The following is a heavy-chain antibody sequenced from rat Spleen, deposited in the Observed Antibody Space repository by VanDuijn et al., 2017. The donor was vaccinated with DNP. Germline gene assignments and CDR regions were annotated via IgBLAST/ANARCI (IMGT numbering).Heavy chain of an antibody. Sequence: EVKLVESGGGLVQPGRSLKLSCAASGFNFNDYWMGWVRQAPGQGLEWVASITTDGGDTYYPDSVKGRFTISRDNADNTVYLQMNSLRSEDTATYYCANFNSYDGTFWGQGVMVTVSS. D-gene: IGHD1-12*02. J-gene: IGHJ2*01. V-gene: IGHV5-58*01. CDR3: ANFNSYDGTF. CDR2: ITTDGGDT. CDR1: GFNFNDYW.